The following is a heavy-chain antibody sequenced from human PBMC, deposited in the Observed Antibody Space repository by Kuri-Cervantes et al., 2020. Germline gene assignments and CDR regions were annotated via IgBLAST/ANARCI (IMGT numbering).Heavy chain of an antibody. CDR3: VRRQGWSGMDV. Sequence: GESLKISCAASGFTFSDYYITWIRQAPGKGLEWVSYISGNGHTIYYADSVKGRFTISRDNGKNSLYLQMNSLRDEDTALYYCVRRQGWSGMDVWGQGTTVTVSS. J-gene: IGHJ6*02. CDR2: ISGNGHTI. V-gene: IGHV3-11*04. CDR1: GFTFSDYY.